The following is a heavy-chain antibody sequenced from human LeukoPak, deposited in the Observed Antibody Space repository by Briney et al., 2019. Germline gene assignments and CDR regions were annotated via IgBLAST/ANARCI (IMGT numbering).Heavy chain of an antibody. CDR1: GFTVSSNY. V-gene: IGHV3-53*01. Sequence: GGSLRLSCAASGFTVSSNYMSWVRQAPGKGLEWVSVIYSGGSTYYADSVKGRFTISRDNSKNTLYLQMNSLRAEDTAVYYCARLRYDSSGYYWTHYYYYMDVWGKGTTVTVSS. CDR2: IYSGGST. J-gene: IGHJ6*03. D-gene: IGHD3-22*01. CDR3: ARLRYDSSGYYWTHYYYYMDV.